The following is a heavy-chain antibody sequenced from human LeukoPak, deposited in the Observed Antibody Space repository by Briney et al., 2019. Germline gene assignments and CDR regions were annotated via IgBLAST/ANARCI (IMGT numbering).Heavy chain of an antibody. Sequence: ASVKVSCKASGYTFTSYAMNLVRQAPGQGLEWMGWINTNTGNPTYAQGFTGRFVFSLDTSVSTAYLQISSLKAEDTAVYYCARVNGSGLTNWFDPWGQGTLVTVSS. CDR1: GYTFTSYA. D-gene: IGHD3-3*01. J-gene: IGHJ5*02. V-gene: IGHV7-4-1*02. CDR2: INTNTGNP. CDR3: ARVNGSGLTNWFDP.